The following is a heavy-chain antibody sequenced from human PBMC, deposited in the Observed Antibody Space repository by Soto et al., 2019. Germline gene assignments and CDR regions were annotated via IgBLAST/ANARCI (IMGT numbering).Heavy chain of an antibody. CDR2: IDYNGVT. CDR3: GKVLVGATGHTDSDS. V-gene: IGHV4-39*01. Sequence: ETLSLTCTVSGGSIYRSGYYWVWIRQPPGRGLEWIGNIDYNGVTYSNPSLKSRVTISRDTSKNQFSLKLTSVTAADTALYYCGKVLVGATGHTDSDSWGPGTLVTVSS. CDR1: GGSIYRSGYY. J-gene: IGHJ4*02. D-gene: IGHD2-15*01.